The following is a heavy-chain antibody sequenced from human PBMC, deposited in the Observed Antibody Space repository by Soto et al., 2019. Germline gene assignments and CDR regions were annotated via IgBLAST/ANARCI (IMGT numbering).Heavy chain of an antibody. Sequence: QVQLQESGPGLVNPSEPLSLTCTVSGSSICSGGYYWSWICQHPGHSQGWIGYIYYSWSTSYNPSFKSRVTISVDTSKNQFSLKLSSVTAADTAVYYCARDGEGGGLRLKSRFDYWGQGTLVTVSS. J-gene: IGHJ4*02. CDR3: ARDGEGGGLRLKSRFDY. CDR1: GSSICSGGYY. CDR2: IYYSWST. V-gene: IGHV4-31*03. D-gene: IGHD5-12*01.